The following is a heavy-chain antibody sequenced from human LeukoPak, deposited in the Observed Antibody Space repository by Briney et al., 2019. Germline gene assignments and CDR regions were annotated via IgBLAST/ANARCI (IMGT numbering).Heavy chain of an antibody. CDR2: INRSGST. D-gene: IGHD5-12*01. Sequence: SETLSLTCAVYGGSFSGYYWSWIRQPPGKGLEWIGEINRSGSTNYNPSLKSRVTISVDTSKNQFSLKLSSVTAADTAVYYCAILALHYYGMDVWGQGTTVTVSS. V-gene: IGHV4-34*01. CDR3: AILALHYYGMDV. CDR1: GGSFSGYY. J-gene: IGHJ6*02.